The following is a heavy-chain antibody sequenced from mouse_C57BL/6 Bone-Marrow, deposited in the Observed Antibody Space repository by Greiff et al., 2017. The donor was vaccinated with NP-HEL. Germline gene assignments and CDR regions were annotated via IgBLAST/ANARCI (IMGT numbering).Heavy chain of an antibody. V-gene: IGHV1-81*01. J-gene: IGHJ4*01. D-gene: IGHD1-1*01. Sequence: VKLQESGAELARPGASVKLSCKASGYTFTSYGISWVKQRPGQGLEWIGEIYPRSGNTYYNEKFKGKATLTADKSSSTAYMELRSPTSEDSAVYFCARHDYYGSNAMDYWGQGTSVTVSS. CDR1: GYTFTSYG. CDR2: IYPRSGNT. CDR3: ARHDYYGSNAMDY.